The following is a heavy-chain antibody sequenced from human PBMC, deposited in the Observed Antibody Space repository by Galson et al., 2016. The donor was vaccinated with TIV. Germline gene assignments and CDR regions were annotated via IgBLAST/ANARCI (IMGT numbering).Heavy chain of an antibody. CDR1: GGTLSNDP. CDR3: ATGHSGGGHFYYYYMNA. J-gene: IGHJ6*03. CDR2: IIPMAGIS. D-gene: IGHD2-15*01. Sequence: SVKVSCKASGGTLSNDPITWVRQAPGQGLEWMGGIIPMAGISDNSQKFQGRVTMTRNISTSTVYMELSGLTYEDTAVYYCATGHSGGGHFYYYYMNAWGTGTMVTVSS. V-gene: IGHV1-69*10.